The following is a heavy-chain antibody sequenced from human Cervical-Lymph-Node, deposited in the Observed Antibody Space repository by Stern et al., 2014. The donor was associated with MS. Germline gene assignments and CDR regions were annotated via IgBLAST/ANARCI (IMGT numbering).Heavy chain of an antibody. V-gene: IGHV1-69*01. CDR3: ARGPYGSGRYYDSYWHFDL. CDR1: GGTFSSHA. J-gene: IGHJ2*01. Sequence: QVQLMQSGAEVKKPGSSVKVSCKASGGTFSSHAISWGRQAPGQGLEWMGGITPIIGTANYAQKFQGRVTITADEFTRTQYMELSSLTSEDTAVYYCARGPYGSGRYYDSYWHFDLWGRGTLVTVSS. CDR2: ITPIIGTA. D-gene: IGHD3-10*01.